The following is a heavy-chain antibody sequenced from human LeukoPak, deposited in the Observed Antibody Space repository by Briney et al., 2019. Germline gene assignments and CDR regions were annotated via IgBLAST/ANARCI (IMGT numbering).Heavy chain of an antibody. CDR1: GSSISSYY. D-gene: IGHD1-20*01. CDR3: ARGNWFTFDY. Sequence: SETLSLTCTVSGSSISSYYWSWIRQPPGKGLEWIGYIYYSGSTNYNPSLKSRVTISVDTSKNQFSLKLSSVTAADTAVYYCARGNWFTFDYWGQGTLVTVSS. CDR2: IYYSGST. V-gene: IGHV4-59*01. J-gene: IGHJ4*02.